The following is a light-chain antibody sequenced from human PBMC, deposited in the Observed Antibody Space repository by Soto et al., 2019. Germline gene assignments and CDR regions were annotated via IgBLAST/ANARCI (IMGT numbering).Light chain of an antibody. CDR2: EVS. CDR1: SSDVGGYNY. J-gene: IGLJ1*01. Sequence: QSALTQPASVSGSPGQSITISCTGTSSDVGGYNYVSWYQQHPGKAPKLMIYEVSNRPSGVSNRFSGSQSGNTASLAISGLQAGDEASYFCRSYTSSSNYVFGTGTKVTVL. V-gene: IGLV2-14*01. CDR3: RSYTSSSNYV.